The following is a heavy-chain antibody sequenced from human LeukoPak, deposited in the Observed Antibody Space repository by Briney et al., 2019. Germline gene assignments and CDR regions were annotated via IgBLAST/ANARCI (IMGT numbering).Heavy chain of an antibody. CDR2: IKSDGSIT. CDR3: ARSDWFDP. V-gene: IGHV3-74*01. CDR1: GFTFSGYW. Sequence: GGPLRLSCAASGFTFSGYWMHWVRQAPGKGLVWVSRIKSDGSITSYADSVKGRVTISRDNAKNTLYLQMNSLRAEDTAVYYCARSDWFDPWGRGTLVIVSS. J-gene: IGHJ5*02. D-gene: IGHD2-21*01.